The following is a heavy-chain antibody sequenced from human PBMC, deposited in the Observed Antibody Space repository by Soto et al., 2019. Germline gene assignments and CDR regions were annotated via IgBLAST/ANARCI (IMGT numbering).Heavy chain of an antibody. CDR3: ARLVVVAATPSPFDP. J-gene: IGHJ5*02. V-gene: IGHV5-51*01. D-gene: IGHD2-15*01. CDR2: IYPGDSDT. Sequence: GESLKISCKGSGYSFTSYWIGWMRQMPGKGLEWMGIIYPGDSDTRYSPSFQGQVTISADKSISTAYLQWSSLKASDTAMYYCARLVVVAATPSPFDPWGQGPLVTVSS. CDR1: GYSFTSYW.